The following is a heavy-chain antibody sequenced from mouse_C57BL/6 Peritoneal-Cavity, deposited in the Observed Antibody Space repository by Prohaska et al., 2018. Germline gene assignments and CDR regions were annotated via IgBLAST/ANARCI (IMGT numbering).Heavy chain of an antibody. D-gene: IGHD1-1*01. CDR3: ASYYGSSHFDY. CDR2: INTYYGGT. V-gene: IGHV1-19*01. Sequence: VQLQQSGPVLVKPGASVKMSCKASGYTFTDYYMNWVKQRHVKSLNWIGVINTYYGGTIYNQKVKGKATLTVDKSSSTAYMELNSLTSEDSAVYYCASYYGSSHFDYWGQGTTLTVSS. J-gene: IGHJ2*01. CDR1: GYTFTDYY.